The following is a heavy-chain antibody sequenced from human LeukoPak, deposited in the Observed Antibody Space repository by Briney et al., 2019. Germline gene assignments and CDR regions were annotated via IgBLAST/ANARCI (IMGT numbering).Heavy chain of an antibody. CDR3: ARRAPGGTIFGVVTHYFDS. V-gene: IGHV4-59*08. J-gene: IGHJ4*02. CDR1: GGSLTDYY. Sequence: SESLSLTCTGSGGSLTDYYWSWIRQPRSKGVDWMGYIYYSGPTNYNPSLKRRVTISLDTSKNQFSLKLTSVTAADTAVYYCARRAPGGTIFGVVTHYFDSWGQGTLVTVSS. CDR2: IYYSGPT. D-gene: IGHD3-3*01.